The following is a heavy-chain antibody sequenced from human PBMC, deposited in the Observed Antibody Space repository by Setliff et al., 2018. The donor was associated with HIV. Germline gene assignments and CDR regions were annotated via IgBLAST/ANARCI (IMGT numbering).Heavy chain of an antibody. CDR1: GGSISSGSYY. CDR3: ARGDEIGRTSGAFDI. V-gene: IGHV4-61*09. Sequence: SETLSLTCTVSGGSISSGSYYWSWIRQPAGKGLEWIGHIYTSGSTSYNPSLKSRVTISVDTSKSQFSLKLSSVTAADTAVYYCARGDEIGRTSGAFDIWGQGTMVTVSS. J-gene: IGHJ3*02. D-gene: IGHD2-2*01. CDR2: IYTSGST.